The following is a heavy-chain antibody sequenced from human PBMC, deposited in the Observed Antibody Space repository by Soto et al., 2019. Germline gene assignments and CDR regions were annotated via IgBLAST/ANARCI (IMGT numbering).Heavy chain of an antibody. J-gene: IGHJ4*01. Sequence: TSETLSLTCTVSGAPISSGGYYWSWIRLHSGKGLEWIGYIYYSGSTFYNPSLNSRASITLDRSKNQFSLNLNSVTAADTAVYYCASRTVVTTGGYFDYWGHGALVTVSS. CDR2: IYYSGST. D-gene: IGHD2-21*02. CDR1: GAPISSGGYY. V-gene: IGHV4-31*03. CDR3: ASRTVVTTGGYFDY.